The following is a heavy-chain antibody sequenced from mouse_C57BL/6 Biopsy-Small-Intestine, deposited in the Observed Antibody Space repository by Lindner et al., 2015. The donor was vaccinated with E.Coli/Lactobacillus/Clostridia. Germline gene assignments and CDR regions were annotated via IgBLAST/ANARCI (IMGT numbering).Heavy chain of an antibody. CDR3: ALYDRDFAMDY. CDR2: IYPGSGSA. D-gene: IGHD2-12*01. V-gene: IGHV1-55*01. Sequence: VQLQESGAELVKPGTSVKMSCKASGYTFTTYWMTWVRQRPGQGLEWIGDIYPGSGSAHYNENFKSKATLTGDTSSNTVYMQLSSLTSEDSAVYYCALYDRDFAMDYWGQGTSVTVSS. J-gene: IGHJ4*01. CDR1: GYTFTTYW.